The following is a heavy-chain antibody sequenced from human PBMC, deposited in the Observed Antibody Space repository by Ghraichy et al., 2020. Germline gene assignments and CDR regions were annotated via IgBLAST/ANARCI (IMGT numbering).Heavy chain of an antibody. J-gene: IGHJ4*02. CDR2: IYPGDSDT. D-gene: IGHD3-22*01. V-gene: IGHV5-51*01. CDR1: GYSFTSYW. CDR3: ARHRSFYDSSGYYSDY. Sequence: GESLNISCKGSGYSFTSYWIGWVRQMPGKGLEWMGIIYPGDSDTRYSPSFQGQVTISADKSISTAYLQWSSLKASDTAMYYCARHRSFYDSSGYYSDYWGQGTLVTVSS.